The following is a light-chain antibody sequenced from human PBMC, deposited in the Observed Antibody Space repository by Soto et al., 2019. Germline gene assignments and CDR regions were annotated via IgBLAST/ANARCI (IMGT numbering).Light chain of an antibody. CDR1: QSVSSSY. CDR2: GAS. V-gene: IGKV3-20*01. CDR3: QQYGSSPLT. Sequence: EIVLTQSPGTLSLSPGERATLSCRASQSVSSSYLAWYQQKPGQAPRLLIYGASSRAPGIQDKISGSGSGTDFTLTISRLEPEDFAVYYCQQYGSSPLTFGGGTKVEIK. J-gene: IGKJ4*01.